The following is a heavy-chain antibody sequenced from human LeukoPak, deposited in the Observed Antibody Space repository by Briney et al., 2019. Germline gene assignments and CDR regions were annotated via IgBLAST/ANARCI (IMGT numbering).Heavy chain of an antibody. V-gene: IGHV4-59*08. Sequence: SETLSLTCTVSGGSISSYYWSWIRQPPGKGLEWIGYICYNGNTNYIPSLKSRVTISVDTSKNQFSLRLSSVTAADTAVYYCARNGNWNYVDYWGQGTLVTVSS. J-gene: IGHJ4*02. CDR3: ARNGNWNYVDY. CDR2: ICYNGNT. CDR1: GGSISSYY. D-gene: IGHD1-1*01.